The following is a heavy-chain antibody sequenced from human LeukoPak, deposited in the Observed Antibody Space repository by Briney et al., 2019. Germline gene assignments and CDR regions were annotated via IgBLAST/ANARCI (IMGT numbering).Heavy chain of an antibody. Sequence: GSLRLSCTASGFTFGDYAMSWVRQAPGRGLEWVGFIRSKAYGGTTEYAASVKGRFTISRDDSKSIAYLQMNSLKTEDTAVYYCTRDVGDYYDSSGYLDDYWVQGTLVTVSS. V-gene: IGHV3-49*04. J-gene: IGHJ4*02. D-gene: IGHD3-22*01. CDR3: TRDVGDYYDSSGYLDDY. CDR2: IRSKAYGGTT. CDR1: GFTFGDYA.